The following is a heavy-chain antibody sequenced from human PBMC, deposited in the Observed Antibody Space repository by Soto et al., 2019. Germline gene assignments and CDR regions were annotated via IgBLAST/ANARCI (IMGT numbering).Heavy chain of an antibody. J-gene: IGHJ4*02. CDR1: GFTFSSYW. Sequence: EVQLVESGGGSVQPGGSLRLSCAASGFTFSSYWMHWVRQAPGKGLVWVSRIKSDGSGTYYADSVKGRLTISRDNAKNTLYLQMNLLRAAYSAVYSCVRGDGDYPDDNGYLGRHWGQGTLVTVSS. D-gene: IGHD5-18*01. CDR2: IKSDGSGT. CDR3: VRGDGDYPDDNGYLGRH. V-gene: IGHV3-74*01.